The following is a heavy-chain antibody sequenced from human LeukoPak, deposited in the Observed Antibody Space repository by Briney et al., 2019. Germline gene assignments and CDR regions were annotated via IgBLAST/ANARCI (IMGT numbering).Heavy chain of an antibody. CDR2: ISYDGSNK. Sequence: GGSLRLSCAASGLTFSSYGMHWVRQAPGKGLEWVAVISYDGSNKYYADSVKGRFTISRDNSKNTLYLQMNSLRAEDTAVYYCAKTPLKFSPLGYFDYWGQGTLVTVSS. D-gene: IGHD3-16*01. CDR1: GLTFSSYG. J-gene: IGHJ4*02. CDR3: AKTPLKFSPLGYFDY. V-gene: IGHV3-30*18.